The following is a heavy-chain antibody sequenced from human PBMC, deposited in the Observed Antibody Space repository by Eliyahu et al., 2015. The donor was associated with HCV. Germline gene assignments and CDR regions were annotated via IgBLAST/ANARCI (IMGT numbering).Heavy chain of an antibody. J-gene: IGHJ4*02. D-gene: IGHD1-26*01. CDR3: AKATVGGTYYSYFDN. V-gene: IGHV3-23*01. CDR2: ISGSGAGT. CDR1: GFTFSSXA. Sequence: EVQLLESGGGXVQPGGSLRXSCAAXGFTFSSXAMSWVRQXXGKGLEWVXVISGSGAGTYYADSVKGRFTISRDNSKNTLYLQMNSLRAEDTAVYYCAKATVGGTYYSYFDNWAQGTLVTVSS.